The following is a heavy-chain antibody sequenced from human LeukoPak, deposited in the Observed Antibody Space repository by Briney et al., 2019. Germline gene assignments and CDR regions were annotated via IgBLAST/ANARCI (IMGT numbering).Heavy chain of an antibody. CDR1: GFTFSDYS. CDR2: IDGSGDTI. J-gene: IGHJ4*02. Sequence: GESLRLFCAASGFTFSDYSMNWVGQVPGKGLEWVSYIDGSGDTIYYADSVKGRFTISRDNAKNSLDLQMNSLRDEDTAVHYCSRRLDCWGQGTLVTVSS. CDR3: SRRLDC. V-gene: IGHV3-48*02.